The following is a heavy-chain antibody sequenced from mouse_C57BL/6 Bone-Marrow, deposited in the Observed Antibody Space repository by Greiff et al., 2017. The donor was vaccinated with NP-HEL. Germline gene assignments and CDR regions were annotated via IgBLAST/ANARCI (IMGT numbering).Heavy chain of an antibody. CDR1: GFTFSSYA. J-gene: IGHJ3*01. CDR3: ARSYYPSGRVWFAY. D-gene: IGHD2-10*01. Sequence: EVQLVESGGGLVKPGGSLKLSCAASGFTFSSYAMSWVRQTPEKRLEWVATISDGGSYTYYPDNVKGRFTISIDNAKNNLYLQMSHLQSEDTAIYYCARSYYPSGRVWFAYWGQGTLVTVSA. CDR2: ISDGGSYT. V-gene: IGHV5-4*01.